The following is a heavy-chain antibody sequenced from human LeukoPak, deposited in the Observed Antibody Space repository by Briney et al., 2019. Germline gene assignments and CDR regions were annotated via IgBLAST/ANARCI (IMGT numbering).Heavy chain of an antibody. CDR3: ARESWYCSGGSCYSSSYYYGMDV. J-gene: IGHJ6*02. D-gene: IGHD2-15*01. CDR1: GFTFSSYS. Sequence: GGSLRLSCAASGFTFSSYSMNWVRQAPGKGLEWVSYISSSGSTIYYADSVKGRFTISRDNAKNSLYLQMNSLRAEDTAVYYCARESWYCSGGSCYSSSYYYGMDVWGQGTTVTVSS. CDR2: ISSSGSTI. V-gene: IGHV3-48*04.